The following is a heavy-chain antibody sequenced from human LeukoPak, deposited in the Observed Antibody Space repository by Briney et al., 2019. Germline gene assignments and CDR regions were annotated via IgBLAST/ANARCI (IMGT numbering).Heavy chain of an antibody. J-gene: IGHJ5*02. V-gene: IGHV3-21*01. CDR1: GFTFSSYS. Sequence: GVSLRLSCAASGFTFSSYSMNWVRQAPGKGLEWVSSISSSSSYIYYADSVKGRFTISRDNSKNTLYLQMNSLRAEDTAVYYCARETIEMATMSHWFDPWGQGTLVTVSS. CDR2: ISSSSSYI. CDR3: ARETIEMATMSHWFDP. D-gene: IGHD5-24*01.